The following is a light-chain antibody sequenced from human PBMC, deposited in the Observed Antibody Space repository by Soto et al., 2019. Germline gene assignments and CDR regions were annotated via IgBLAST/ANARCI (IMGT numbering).Light chain of an antibody. V-gene: IGKV3-11*01. CDR2: DVS. J-gene: IGKJ1*01. Sequence: EVVLTQSPATLSLSPGERATLSCRASQSVSRYLAWYQQKPGQAPRLLIYDVSNRATGIPARFSGSGSGTDFTLTISSLQPEDFAVYYCQQRNYWLWAFGPGTKVEIK. CDR3: QQRNYWLWA. CDR1: QSVSRY.